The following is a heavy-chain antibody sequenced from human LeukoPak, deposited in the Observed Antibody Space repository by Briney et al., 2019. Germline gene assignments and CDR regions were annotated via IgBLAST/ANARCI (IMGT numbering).Heavy chain of an antibody. CDR1: GGSFSGYY. V-gene: IGHV4-34*01. J-gene: IGHJ4*02. D-gene: IGHD6-13*01. Sequence: SETLSLTCAVYGGSFSGYYWSWIRQPPGKGLEWIGEINHSGSTNYNPSLKSRVTISVDTSKNQFSLKLSPVTAADTAVYYCARGPYSSSWYRFDYWGQGTLVTVSS. CDR2: INHSGST. CDR3: ARGPYSSSWYRFDY.